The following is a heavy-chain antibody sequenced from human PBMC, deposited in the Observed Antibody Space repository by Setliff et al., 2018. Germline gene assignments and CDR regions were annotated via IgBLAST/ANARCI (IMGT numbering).Heavy chain of an antibody. D-gene: IGHD5-12*01. CDR3: ARASRYGTIRYRGDYYMDV. CDR2: INTNTGNP. Sequence: ASVKVSCKASGYTFTTYAIGWMRQAPGQGPEWMGWINTNTGNPSYAQGFTGRFVFSLGTSVSTAYLQISSLKGEDTGVYYCARASRYGTIRYRGDYYMDVWGKGTTVTVSS. V-gene: IGHV7-4-1*02. CDR1: GYTFTTYA. J-gene: IGHJ6*03.